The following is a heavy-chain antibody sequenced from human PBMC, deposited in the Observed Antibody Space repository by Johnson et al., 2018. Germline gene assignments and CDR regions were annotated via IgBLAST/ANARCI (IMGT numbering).Heavy chain of an antibody. CDR2: INHSGST. Sequence: QVQLQQWGAGLLKPSETLSLTCAVYGGSFSGYYWSWIRQPPGKGLEWIGEINHSGSTNYNPSLKSRVTISVDTSKNQFSLKLSSVPAADTAVYYCARVGYYGAGSYYNRYYYYDYYMDVWGKGTTVTVSS. CDR1: GGSFSGYY. D-gene: IGHD3-10*01. CDR3: ARVGYYGAGSYYNRYYYYDYYMDV. J-gene: IGHJ6*03. V-gene: IGHV4-34*01.